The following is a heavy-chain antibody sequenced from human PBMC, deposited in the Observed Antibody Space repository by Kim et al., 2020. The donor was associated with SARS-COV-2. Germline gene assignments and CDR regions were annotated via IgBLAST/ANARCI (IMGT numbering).Heavy chain of an antibody. CDR1: GITFSNYG. Sequence: GGSLRLSCAASGITFSNYGMHWVRQAPGKGLEWVGVVLYDGSNQYDADSVKGRFTISRDNSKNTLYLQMSSLRADDTAVYYCAKASMAVAGSHWFDPWGQGTLVTVSS. V-gene: IGHV3-30*18. D-gene: IGHD6-19*01. J-gene: IGHJ5*02. CDR2: VLYDGSNQ. CDR3: AKASMAVAGSHWFDP.